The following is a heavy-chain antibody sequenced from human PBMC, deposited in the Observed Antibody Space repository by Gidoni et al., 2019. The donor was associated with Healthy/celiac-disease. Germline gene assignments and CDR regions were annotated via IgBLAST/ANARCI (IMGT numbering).Heavy chain of an antibody. CDR1: GGSFSGYY. CDR3: ARNTHGDSLYYCDY. Sequence: QVQLQQWGAGLLKPSETLSLTCAVYGGSFSGYYWSWIRQPPGKGLAWIGEINHSGSTNYNPSLKSRVTISVDTSKNQFSLKLSSVTAADTAVYYCARNTHGDSLYYCDYWGQGTLVTVSS. D-gene: IGHD4-17*01. V-gene: IGHV4-34*01. CDR2: INHSGST. J-gene: IGHJ4*02.